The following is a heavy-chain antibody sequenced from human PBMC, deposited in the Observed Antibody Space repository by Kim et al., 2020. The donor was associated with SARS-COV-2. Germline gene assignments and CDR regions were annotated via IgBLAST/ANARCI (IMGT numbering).Heavy chain of an antibody. CDR1: GGTFSSYT. CDR2: IIPILGIA. V-gene: IGHV1-69*02. J-gene: IGHJ5*02. Sequence: SVKVSCKASGGTFSSYTISWVRQAPGQGLELMGRIIPILGIANYAQKFQGRVTITADKSTSTAYMELSSLRSEDTAVYYCARPQFGYCSSTSCSPADSWFDPWGQGTLVTVSS. D-gene: IGHD2-2*01. CDR3: ARPQFGYCSSTSCSPADSWFDP.